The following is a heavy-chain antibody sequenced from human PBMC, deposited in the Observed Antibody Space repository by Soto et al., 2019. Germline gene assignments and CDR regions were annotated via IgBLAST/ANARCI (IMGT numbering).Heavy chain of an antibody. V-gene: IGHV1-18*01. CDR2: ISAYNGNT. J-gene: IGHJ4*02. D-gene: IGHD3-9*01. Sequence: QVQLVQSGAEVKKPGASVKVSCKASGYTFTSYGISWVRQAPGQGLEWMGWISAYNGNTNYAQKLQGRVTMTTDTSTSTADVAARSLRSAVTAVDCCARDQADVLRYFDWCKFDSWGQGTLVTVSS. CDR1: GYTFTSYG. CDR3: ARDQADVLRYFDWCKFDS.